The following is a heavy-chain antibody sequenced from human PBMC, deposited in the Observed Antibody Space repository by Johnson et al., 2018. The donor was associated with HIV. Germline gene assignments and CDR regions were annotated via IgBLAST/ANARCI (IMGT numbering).Heavy chain of an antibody. Sequence: VQLVESGGGLVQPGGSLRLSCAASGFTFSSYGMSWVRQAPGKGLEWVSVINWNGGRIGYADSVKGRFTISRDNAKNSVYLQMNSLRTVDTALYYCARDSGEMWGLRIAFDIWGQGTMVTVSS. CDR1: GFTFSSYG. V-gene: IGHV3-20*04. D-gene: IGHD1-26*01. CDR2: INWNGGRI. J-gene: IGHJ3*02. CDR3: ARDSGEMWGLRIAFDI.